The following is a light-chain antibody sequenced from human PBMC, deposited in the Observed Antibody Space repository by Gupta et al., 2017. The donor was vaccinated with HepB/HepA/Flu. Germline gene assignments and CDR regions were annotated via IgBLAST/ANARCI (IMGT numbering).Light chain of an antibody. J-gene: IGLJ1*01. CDR3: NSYKRGSTYV. CDR2: DVS. V-gene: IGLV2-14*03. Sequence: QSALTQPASVSASGQSITISCTGTSSDVGGYNYVSWYQQHPGKAPKLMIFDVSTRPSGISSRFSGSKSGNTAILTISGLQAEDEADYYCNSYKRGSTYVFGTGTKVTVL. CDR1: SSDVGGYNY.